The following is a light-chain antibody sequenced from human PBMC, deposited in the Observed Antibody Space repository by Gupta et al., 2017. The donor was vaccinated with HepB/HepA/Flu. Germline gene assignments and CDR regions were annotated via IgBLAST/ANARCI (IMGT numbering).Light chain of an antibody. J-gene: IGLJ3*02. V-gene: IGLV1-44*01. Sequence: QSVLTQPPSASGTPGQRATISCSGSSSNIGSNTVNWYQQLPGTAPKLLIYSNNQRPSGVPDRFSGSKPGTSASLAISGLQSEDEADYYCAAWDDSLNGWVFGGGTKLTVL. CDR2: SNN. CDR1: SSNIGSNT. CDR3: AAWDDSLNGWV.